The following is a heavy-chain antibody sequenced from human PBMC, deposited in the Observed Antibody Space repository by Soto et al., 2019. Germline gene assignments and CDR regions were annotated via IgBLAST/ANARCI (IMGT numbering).Heavy chain of an antibody. CDR3: ARERRTIFGVVIPFYYYYGMDV. V-gene: IGHV1-69*13. J-gene: IGHJ6*02. CDR1: GGTFSSYA. CDR2: IIPIFGTA. D-gene: IGHD3-3*01. Sequence: SVKVSCKASGGTFSSYAISWVRQAPGQGLEWMGGIIPIFGTANYARKFQGRVTITADESTSTAYMELSSLRSEDTAVYYCARERRTIFGVVIPFYYYYGMDVWGQGTTVTVSS.